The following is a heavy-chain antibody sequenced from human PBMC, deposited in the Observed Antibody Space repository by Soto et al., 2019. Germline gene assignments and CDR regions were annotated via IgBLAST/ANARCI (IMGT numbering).Heavy chain of an antibody. CDR3: ALTIFGVPYFDY. CDR2: IYYSGRT. V-gene: IGHV4-31*03. Sequence: QVPLQESGPGLVKPSQTLSLTCTVSGGSISSGGYYWSWIRQHPGKGLEWIGYIYYSGRTYYNPSIKSRVTISVDTSKNQFSLKLSSVTAADTAVYYCALTIFGVPYFDYWGQGTLVTVSS. D-gene: IGHD3-3*01. CDR1: GGSISSGGYY. J-gene: IGHJ4*02.